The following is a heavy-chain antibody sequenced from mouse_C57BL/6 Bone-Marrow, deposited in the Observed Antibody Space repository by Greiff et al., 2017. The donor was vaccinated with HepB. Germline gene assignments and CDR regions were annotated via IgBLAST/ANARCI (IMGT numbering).Heavy chain of an antibody. CDR1: GYTFTSYW. V-gene: IGHV1-52*01. D-gene: IGHD1-1*01. J-gene: IGHJ4*01. Sequence: QVQLQQPGAELVRPGSSVKLSCKASGYTFTSYWMHWVKQRPIQGLEWIGNIDPSDSETHYNQKFKDKATLTVDKSSSTAYMQLSSLTSENSAVYYCASPFYGSSMDYWGQGTSVTVSS. CDR3: ASPFYGSSMDY. CDR2: IDPSDSET.